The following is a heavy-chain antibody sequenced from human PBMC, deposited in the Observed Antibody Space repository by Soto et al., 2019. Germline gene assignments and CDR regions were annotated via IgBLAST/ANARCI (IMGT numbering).Heavy chain of an antibody. CDR1: GFSFSSYS. Sequence: EVQLVESGGGLVQPGGSLRLSCAASGFSFSSYSMNWVRQAPGKGLEWVSYISSSSSTIYYVDSVKGRFTISRDNAKNSLFLQMNSLRAEDTAVYYCAVVPAALGHYGMDVWGQGTTVTVSS. V-gene: IGHV3-48*01. CDR2: ISSSSSTI. J-gene: IGHJ6*02. D-gene: IGHD2-2*01. CDR3: AVVPAALGHYGMDV.